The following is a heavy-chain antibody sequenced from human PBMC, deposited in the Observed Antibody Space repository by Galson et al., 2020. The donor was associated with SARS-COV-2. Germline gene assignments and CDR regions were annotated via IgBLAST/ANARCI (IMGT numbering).Heavy chain of an antibody. V-gene: IGHV3-23*01. D-gene: IGHD4-4*01. CDR1: GFTISSYA. CDR3: AKDGGSNYDWFDP. CDR2: ISGSGGST. Sequence: GASLKISCAASGFTISSYAMSWVRQAPGKGLACVPPISGSGGSTYYADSVKGRFTISRDNSKNTLYLQMNSLRAEDTAVYYCAKDGGSNYDWFDPWGQGTLVTVSS. J-gene: IGHJ5*02.